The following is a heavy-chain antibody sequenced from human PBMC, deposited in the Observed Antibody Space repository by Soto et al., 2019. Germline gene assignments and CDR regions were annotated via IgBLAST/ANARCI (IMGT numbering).Heavy chain of an antibody. CDR3: ARGESYGDYGGDV. D-gene: IGHD4-17*01. Sequence: PWGFPRLPRGASGFTFSDYYVSWIRQAPGKGLEWVSYISSSSSYTNYADSVKGRFTISRDNAKNSLYLQMNSLRAEDTAVYYCARGESYGDYGGDVWGQGTTVTVSS. CDR1: GFTFSDYY. CDR2: ISSSSSYT. V-gene: IGHV3-11*05. J-gene: IGHJ6*02.